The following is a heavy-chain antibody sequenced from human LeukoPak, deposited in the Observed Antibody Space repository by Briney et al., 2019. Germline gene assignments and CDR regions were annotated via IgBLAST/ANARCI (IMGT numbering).Heavy chain of an antibody. CDR1: GFTFSSYA. V-gene: IGHV3-30*04. CDR3: AREACSGGSCFFDY. Sequence: GGSLRLSCAASGFTFSSYAMHWVRQAPGKGLEWVAVISHDGSNKYYADSVKGRFTISRDNSKNTLYLQMNSLRAEDTAVYYCAREACSGGSCFFDYWGQGTLVTVSS. J-gene: IGHJ4*02. CDR2: ISHDGSNK. D-gene: IGHD2-15*01.